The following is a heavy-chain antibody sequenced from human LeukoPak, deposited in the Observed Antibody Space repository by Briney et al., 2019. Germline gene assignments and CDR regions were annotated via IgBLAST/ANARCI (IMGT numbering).Heavy chain of an antibody. D-gene: IGHD3-16*01. J-gene: IGHJ4*02. CDR2: IYSGGST. CDR3: SRAWGPYPYFDY. CDR1: GFTVSNMY. V-gene: IGHV3-66*01. Sequence: GGSLRLSCAASGFTVSNMYMSWVRQAPGKGLEWVSVIYSGGSTHYADSVKGRFTISRDNSKKTWYIQMNSLRAEDTAAYYCSRAWGPYPYFDYWGQGTLVTVSS.